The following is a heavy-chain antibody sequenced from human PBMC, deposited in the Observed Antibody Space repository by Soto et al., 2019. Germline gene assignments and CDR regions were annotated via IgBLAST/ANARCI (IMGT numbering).Heavy chain of an antibody. J-gene: IGHJ4*02. CDR2: IIPILGIA. V-gene: IGHV1-69*02. CDR1: GGTFSSYT. CDR3: ARCPIYCSGGSCYSTARFDY. D-gene: IGHD2-15*01. Sequence: QVQLVQSGAEVKKPGSSVKVSCKASGGTFSSYTISWVRQAPGQGLEWMGRIIPILGIANYAQKFQGRVTITADKSTSTAYMELSSLRSEDTAVYYCARCPIYCSGGSCYSTARFDYWGQGTLVTVSS.